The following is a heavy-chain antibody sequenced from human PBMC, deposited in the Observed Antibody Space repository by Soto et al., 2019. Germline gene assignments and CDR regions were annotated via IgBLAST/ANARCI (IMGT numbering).Heavy chain of an antibody. Sequence: GGSLRLSCAASGFTFSSYAMHWVRQAPGKGLEWVAVISYDGSNKYYADSVKGRFTISRDNSKNTLYLQMNSLRAEDTAVYYCAREYDYVWGSYLPTAPHYWGQGTLVTVSS. J-gene: IGHJ4*02. CDR2: ISYDGSNK. D-gene: IGHD3-16*02. V-gene: IGHV3-30-3*01. CDR3: AREYDYVWGSYLPTAPHY. CDR1: GFTFSSYA.